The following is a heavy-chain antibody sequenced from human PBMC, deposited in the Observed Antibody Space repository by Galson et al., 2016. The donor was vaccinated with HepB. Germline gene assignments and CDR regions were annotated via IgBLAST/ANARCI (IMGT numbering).Heavy chain of an antibody. Sequence: SVKVSCKASGYTFTTYGISWVRQAPGLGLEWMGWISGNNDSTNCLQRLQDRVTMTTDTSTSTAHMELRSLRSDDTAVYYCARRSDCGGDCYPGPNYFYGIDVWGQGTTVTVSS. D-gene: IGHD2-21*02. J-gene: IGHJ6*02. CDR3: ARRSDCGGDCYPGPNYFYGIDV. V-gene: IGHV1-18*01. CDR2: ISGNNDST. CDR1: GYTFTTYG.